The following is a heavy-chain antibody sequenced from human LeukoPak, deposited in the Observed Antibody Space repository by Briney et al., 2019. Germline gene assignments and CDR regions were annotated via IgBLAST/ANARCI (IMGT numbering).Heavy chain of an antibody. V-gene: IGHV4-4*07. Sequence: SETLSLTCTVSGGSISSYYWSWIRQPAGKGLEWIGRIYTSGSTNYNPSLKSRVTMSVDTSKNQFSLKLSSVTAADTAVYYCAREHPLAYGSGSLGGFWFDPWGQGTLVTVSS. CDR3: AREHPLAYGSGSLGGFWFDP. J-gene: IGHJ5*02. CDR1: GGSISSYY. CDR2: IYTSGST. D-gene: IGHD3-10*01.